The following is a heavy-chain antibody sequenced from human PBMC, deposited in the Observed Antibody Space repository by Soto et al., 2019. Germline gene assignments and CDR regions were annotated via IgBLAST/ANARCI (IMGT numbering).Heavy chain of an antibody. D-gene: IGHD5-18*01. CDR2: IYYSGRT. CDR1: GGSISSGGYY. CDR3: ARAVSYGNYYYYYMDV. J-gene: IGHJ6*03. Sequence: QVQLQESGPGLVKPSQTLSLTCTVSGGSISSGGYYWSWIRQHPGKGLEWIGYIYYSGRTYYNPSPKSRVTIAVATSKTQFSLKLSSVTAADTAVYYCARAVSYGNYYYYYMDVWGKGTTVTVSS. V-gene: IGHV4-31*03.